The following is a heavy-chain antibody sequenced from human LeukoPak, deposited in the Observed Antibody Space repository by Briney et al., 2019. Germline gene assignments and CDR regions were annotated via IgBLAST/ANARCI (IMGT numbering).Heavy chain of an antibody. D-gene: IGHD2-15*01. J-gene: IGHJ2*01. V-gene: IGHV3-7*01. CDR3: ARDSGEYCSGGSCYPGGYFDL. Sequence: GGSLRLSCAASGFSFNSYWMSWVRQAPGKGLEWVANIKQDGSEKYYVDSVKGRFTISRDNAKNSLFLQMNSLRAEDTAVYYCARDSGEYCSGGSCYPGGYFDLWGRGTLVTVSS. CDR1: GFSFNSYW. CDR2: IKQDGSEK.